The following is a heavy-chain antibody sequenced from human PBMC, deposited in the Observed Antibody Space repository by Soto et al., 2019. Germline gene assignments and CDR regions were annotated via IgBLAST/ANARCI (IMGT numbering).Heavy chain of an antibody. J-gene: IGHJ4*02. D-gene: IGHD6-19*01. CDR3: ARVRWTVAGPGHFDY. Sequence: QVQLQESGPGLVKPSETLSLTCTVSGGSISSYYWSWIRQPPGKGLEWIGYIYYSGSTNYNPSLKSRVTISVDTSKNQFSLKLSSVTAADTAAYYCARVRWTVAGPGHFDYWGQGTLVTVSS. V-gene: IGHV4-59*01. CDR1: GGSISSYY. CDR2: IYYSGST.